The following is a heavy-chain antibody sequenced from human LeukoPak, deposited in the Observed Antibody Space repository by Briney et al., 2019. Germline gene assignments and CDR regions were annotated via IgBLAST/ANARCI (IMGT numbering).Heavy chain of an antibody. CDR1: GFTFSDYY. CDR2: ISSSGSTI. Sequence: GGSLRLSCAASGFTFSDYYMSWIRQAPGKGVEWVSYISSSGSTIYYADSVKGRFTISRHNAKNSLYLQMNSLRAEDTAVYYRARVFVGYCSSTSCYGPPDYWGQGTLVTVSS. D-gene: IGHD2-2*03. V-gene: IGHV3-11*01. CDR3: ARVFVGYCSSTSCYGPPDY. J-gene: IGHJ4*02.